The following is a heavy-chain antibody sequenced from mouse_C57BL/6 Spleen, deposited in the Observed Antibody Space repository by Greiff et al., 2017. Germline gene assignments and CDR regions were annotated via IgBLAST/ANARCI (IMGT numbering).Heavy chain of an antibody. CDR2: IDPNSGGT. V-gene: IGHV1-72*01. CDR3: ARSSYGNSGFAY. CDR1: GYTFTSYW. J-gene: IGHJ3*01. D-gene: IGHD2-1*01. Sequence: QVQLQQPGAELVKPGASVKLSCKASGYTFTSYWMHWVKQRPGRGLEWMGRIDPNSGGTKYNEKFKSKATLTVDKPSSTASMQLSSLTSEDSAVYYCARSSYGNSGFAYWGQGTLVTVSA.